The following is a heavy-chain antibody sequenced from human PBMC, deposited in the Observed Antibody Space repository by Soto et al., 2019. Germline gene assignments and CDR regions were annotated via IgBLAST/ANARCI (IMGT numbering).Heavy chain of an antibody. D-gene: IGHD4-17*01. CDR2: ISYDGSNK. V-gene: IGHV3-30*18. Sequence: PGGSLRLSCAASGFTFSSYGMHWVRQAPGKGMERVAVISYDGSNKYYADAVKGRFTISRDNSKNTLYLQMNSQRAEDTAVYYCAKEDDYGDYYTFIYYNYGMGVWRQGTTVTVSS. CDR1: GFTFSSYG. J-gene: IGHJ6*02. CDR3: AKEDDYGDYYTFIYYNYGMGV.